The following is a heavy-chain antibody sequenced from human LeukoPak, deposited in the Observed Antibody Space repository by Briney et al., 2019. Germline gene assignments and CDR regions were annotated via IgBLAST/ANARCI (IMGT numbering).Heavy chain of an antibody. D-gene: IGHD3-22*01. CDR3: AIMHGYYDGSGYWVQ. Sequence: GGSLRLSCAASGFTYGSYGMSWVRQAPGKGLEWVSFITPNADRTSYADSVEGRFTISRDNPRNTLYMQMNSLRDEDTAVYYCAIMHGYYDGSGYWVQWGQGTLVTVSS. J-gene: IGHJ1*01. CDR2: ITPNADRT. V-gene: IGHV3-23*01. CDR1: GFTYGSYG.